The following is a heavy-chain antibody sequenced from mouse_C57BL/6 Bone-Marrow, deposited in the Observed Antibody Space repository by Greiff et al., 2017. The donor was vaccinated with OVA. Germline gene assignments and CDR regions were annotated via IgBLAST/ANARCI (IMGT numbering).Heavy chain of an antibody. V-gene: IGHV1-4*01. Sequence: VKLQESGAELARPGASVKMSCKASGYTFTSYTMHWVKQRPGQGLEWIGYINPSSGYTKYNQKFKDKATLTADKSSSTAYMQLSSLTSEDSAVYYCARSAYSNYVGYWGQGTTLTVSS. D-gene: IGHD2-5*01. J-gene: IGHJ2*01. CDR3: ARSAYSNYVGY. CDR2: INPSSGYT. CDR1: GYTFTSYT.